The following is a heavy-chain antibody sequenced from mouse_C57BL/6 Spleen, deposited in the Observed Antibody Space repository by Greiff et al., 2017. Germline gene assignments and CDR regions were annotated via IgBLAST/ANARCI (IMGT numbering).Heavy chain of an antibody. V-gene: IGHV1-54*01. CDR2: INPGSGGT. CDR3: ARHYYGSSYNAMDY. D-gene: IGHD1-1*01. CDR1: GYAFTNYL. Sequence: QVQLQQSGAELVRPGTSVKVSCKASGYAFTNYLIEWVKQRPGQGLEWIGVINPGSGGTNYNEKFKGKATLTADKSSSTAYMQLSSLTSEDSAVYVCARHYYGSSYNAMDYWGQGTSVTVSS. J-gene: IGHJ4*01.